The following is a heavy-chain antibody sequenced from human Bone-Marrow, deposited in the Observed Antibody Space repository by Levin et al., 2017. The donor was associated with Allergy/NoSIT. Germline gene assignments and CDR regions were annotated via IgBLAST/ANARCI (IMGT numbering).Heavy chain of an antibody. D-gene: IGHD3-22*01. CDR2: INTNTGNP. Sequence: ASVKVSCKASGYKFTNYAFNWVRQAPGQGLEWMGWINTNTGNPTYAQGFTGRFVFSLDTSVSTAFLQINSLKAEDTAVYYCARTLRDYSQTFDYWGQGPLVTVSS. J-gene: IGHJ4*02. CDR1: GYKFTNYA. V-gene: IGHV7-4-1*02. CDR3: ARTLRDYSQTFDY.